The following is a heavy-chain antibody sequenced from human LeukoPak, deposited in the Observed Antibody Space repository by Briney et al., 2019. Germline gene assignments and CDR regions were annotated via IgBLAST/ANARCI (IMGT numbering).Heavy chain of an antibody. J-gene: IGHJ4*02. CDR2: IYNGGNTK. CDR3: ARDRVSYSYGYTCFDY. V-gene: IGHV3-33*08. D-gene: IGHD5-18*01. Sequence: GGSLRLSCAASGFNFRGFGMHWVRQAPGKGPEWVAVIYNGGNTKYYGDSVKGRFTISRDNSKNSLDLQMNSLRAEDTAVYYCARDRVSYSYGYTCFDYWGQGTLVTVSS. CDR1: GFNFRGFG.